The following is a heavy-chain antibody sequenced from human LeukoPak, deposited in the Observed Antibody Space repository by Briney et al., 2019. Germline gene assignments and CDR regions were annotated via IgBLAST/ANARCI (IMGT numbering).Heavy chain of an antibody. CDR3: ARDPSDFWTPAFDY. J-gene: IGHJ4*02. CDR2: ISYDGSNK. D-gene: IGHD3-3*01. CDR1: GFTFSSYA. Sequence: PGGSLTLSCAASGFTFSSYAMHWVRQAPGKGLEWVAVISYDGSNKYYADSVKGRFTISRDNSKNTLYLQMNSLRAEDTAVYYCARDPSDFWTPAFDYWGQGTLVTVSS. V-gene: IGHV3-30-3*01.